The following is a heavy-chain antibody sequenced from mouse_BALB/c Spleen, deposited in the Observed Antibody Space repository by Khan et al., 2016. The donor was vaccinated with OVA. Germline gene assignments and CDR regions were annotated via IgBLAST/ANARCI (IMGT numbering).Heavy chain of an antibody. Sequence: QIQLVQSGPELKKPGETVKISCKASGYTFTNYGINWVKQAPGKGLKWMGWINTNTGELTYDEELKGRVAFSLETSASTAYLQLNNLKNEDTATYFCARGNYYGSNSWFAYWGQVTLVTVSA. V-gene: IGHV9-3*02. CDR2: INTNTGEL. CDR3: ARGNYYGSNSWFAY. D-gene: IGHD1-1*01. J-gene: IGHJ3*01. CDR1: GYTFTNYG.